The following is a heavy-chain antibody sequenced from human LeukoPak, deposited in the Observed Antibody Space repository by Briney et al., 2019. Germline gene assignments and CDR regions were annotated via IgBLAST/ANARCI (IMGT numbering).Heavy chain of an antibody. D-gene: IGHD3-22*01. CDR2: ISGGGDTT. CDR1: EFSVGSNY. Sequence: GGSLRLSCAASEFSVGSNYMTWVRQAPGKGPEWVSIISGGGDTTFYTDSVKGRFTISRDNSKNTLYLQMNSLRVEDTAVYYCAKGLPYESRAYYDRLFDEWGQGTLVTVSS. V-gene: IGHV3-23*01. CDR3: AKGLPYESRAYYDRLFDE. J-gene: IGHJ4*02.